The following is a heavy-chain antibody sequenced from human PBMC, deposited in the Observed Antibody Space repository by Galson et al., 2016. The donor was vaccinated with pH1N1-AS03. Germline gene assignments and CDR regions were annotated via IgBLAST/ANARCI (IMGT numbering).Heavy chain of an antibody. Sequence: SLRLSCAASGISLSSSWMHWVRQAPGRGLVWVSGINGVGSSIKYADAVKGRFTISRDDDKNMLYLQMNSLRADEAAVYYCARGYDDSGPTDHRLFDSWGQGTQVTVSS. J-gene: IGHJ5*01. CDR2: INGVGSSI. CDR3: ARGYDDSGPTDHRLFDS. D-gene: IGHD3-22*01. V-gene: IGHV3-74*01. CDR1: GISLSSSW.